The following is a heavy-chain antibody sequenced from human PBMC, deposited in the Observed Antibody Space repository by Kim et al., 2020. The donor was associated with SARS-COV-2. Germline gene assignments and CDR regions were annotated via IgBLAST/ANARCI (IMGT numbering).Heavy chain of an antibody. Sequence: YAGSVPGRFTISRDNSKNALNLEMNSLRAEDTALYYCAKVTTITAPFYDYWGQGTLVTVSS. J-gene: IGHJ4*02. CDR3: AKVTTITAPFYDY. V-gene: IGHV3-23*01. D-gene: IGHD4-4*01.